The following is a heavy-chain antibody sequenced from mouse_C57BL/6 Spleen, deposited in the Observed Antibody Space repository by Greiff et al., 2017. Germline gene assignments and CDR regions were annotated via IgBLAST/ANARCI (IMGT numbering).Heavy chain of an antibody. CDR2: ILPGSGST. D-gene: IGHD1-1*01. Sequence: VKLQESGAELMKPGASVKLSCKATGYTFTGYWIEWVKQRPGHGLEWIGEILPGSGSTNYNEKFKGKATFTAVTSSNTAYMQLSSLTTEDSAIYYCARREGHYYGSSPAWFAYWGQGTLVTVSA. V-gene: IGHV1-9*01. CDR3: ARREGHYYGSSPAWFAY. J-gene: IGHJ3*01. CDR1: GYTFTGYW.